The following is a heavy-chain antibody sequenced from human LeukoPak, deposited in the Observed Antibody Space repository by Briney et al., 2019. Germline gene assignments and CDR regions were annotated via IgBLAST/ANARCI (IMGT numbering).Heavy chain of an antibody. V-gene: IGHV3-23*01. CDR3: VKDHKSGRFFDY. J-gene: IGHJ4*02. CDR2: ITRRGDNT. Sequence: GGSLRVSCAASGFTYNTCAMTWVRQAPGKGLEWVADITRRGDNTYYADSVKGRFTISRDNSKNTLFLEMNSLRAEDTAIYFCVKDHKSGRFFDYWGQGTLVAVSA. CDR1: GFTYNTCA. D-gene: IGHD3-16*01.